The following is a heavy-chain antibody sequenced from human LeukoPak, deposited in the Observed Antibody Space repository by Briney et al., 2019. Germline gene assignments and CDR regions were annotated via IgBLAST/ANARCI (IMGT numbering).Heavy chain of an antibody. Sequence: PGGSLRLSCAASGFTFSSYAMGWVRQAPGKGLEWVSAISGSGGSTYYADSVKGRFTISRDNSKNTLYLQMNSLRAEDTAVYYCAKEGCSGGSCYEFDYWGQGTLVTVSS. J-gene: IGHJ4*02. CDR1: GFTFSSYA. CDR2: ISGSGGST. D-gene: IGHD2-15*01. CDR3: AKEGCSGGSCYEFDY. V-gene: IGHV3-23*01.